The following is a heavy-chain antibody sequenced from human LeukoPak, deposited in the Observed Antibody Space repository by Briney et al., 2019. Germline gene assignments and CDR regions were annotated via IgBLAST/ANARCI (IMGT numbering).Heavy chain of an antibody. Sequence: SQTLSLTCTVSGGSITSGDYYWSWLRQPPGKGLEWIGYIYYSGRTYYNPSLKSRVSISVDTSKNQFSLKLSSVTAADTAVYYCAREGSGYCSSTSCPYYGMDVWGQGTTVTVSS. CDR2: IYYSGRT. D-gene: IGHD2-2*01. CDR3: AREGSGYCSSTSCPYYGMDV. CDR1: GGSITSGDYY. V-gene: IGHV4-30-4*01. J-gene: IGHJ6*02.